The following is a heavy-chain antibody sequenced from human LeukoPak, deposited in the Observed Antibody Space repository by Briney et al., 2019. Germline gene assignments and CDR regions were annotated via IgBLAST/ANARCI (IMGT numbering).Heavy chain of an antibody. CDR1: GFTFTSFG. J-gene: IGHJ4*02. CDR3: AKDALVATSHFDN. V-gene: IGHV3-23*01. Sequence: GRSLSLSCAPSGFTFTSFGMSWVRQAPEKGLEWVSAITGSGRSPYYADSVKGRFTVSRDNSKNTLYLQMNSLRAEDTAVDCCAKDALVATSHFDNWGQGTLVTVSS. D-gene: IGHD5-12*01. CDR2: ITGSGRSP.